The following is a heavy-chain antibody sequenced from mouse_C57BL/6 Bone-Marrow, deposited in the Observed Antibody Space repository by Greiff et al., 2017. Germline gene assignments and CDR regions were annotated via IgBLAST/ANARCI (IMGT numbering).Heavy chain of an antibody. V-gene: IGHV14-4*01. CDR3: TTTVVPRDYFDY. CDR1: GFTIKDDY. J-gene: IGHJ2*01. CDR2: IDPENGDT. D-gene: IGHD1-1*01. Sequence: VQLQQSGAELVRPGASVKLSCTASGFTIKDDYMHWVKQRPEQGLEWIGWIDPENGDTEYASKFQGKATITADTSSNTAYLQLSSLTSEDTAVYYCTTTVVPRDYFDYWGQGTTLTVSS.